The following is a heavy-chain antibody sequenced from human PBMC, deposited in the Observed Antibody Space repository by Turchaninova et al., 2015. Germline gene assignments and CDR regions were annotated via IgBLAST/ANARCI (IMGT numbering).Heavy chain of an antibody. CDR3: AGGFDY. Sequence: QLQLQESGPGLVKPSETLSPTCTVSGGSISSSGSYWVWIRQPPGEGLEWIGSLYYGGCPYYNPSLRSRVAISVETSKNHFSRERSSVTAADTAVYYCAGGFDYWGPGTLVTVAS. CDR1: GGSISSSGSY. CDR2: LYYGGCP. D-gene: IGHD3-16*01. V-gene: IGHV4-39*01. J-gene: IGHJ4*02.